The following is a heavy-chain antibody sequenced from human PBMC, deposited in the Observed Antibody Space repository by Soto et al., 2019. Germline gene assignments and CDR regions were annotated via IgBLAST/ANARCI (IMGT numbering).Heavy chain of an antibody. D-gene: IGHD2-15*01. Sequence: SETLSLTCTVSGGSISSYYWSWIRQPPGKGLEWIGYIYYSGSTNYNPSLKSRVTISVDTSKNQFSLKLSSVTAADTAVYYCARPYCSGGSCYKARWFDPWGQGTLVTVSS. J-gene: IGHJ5*02. V-gene: IGHV4-59*08. CDR1: GGSISSYY. CDR2: IYYSGST. CDR3: ARPYCSGGSCYKARWFDP.